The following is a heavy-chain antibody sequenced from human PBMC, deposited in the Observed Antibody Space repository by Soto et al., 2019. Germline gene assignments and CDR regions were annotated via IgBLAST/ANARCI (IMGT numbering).Heavy chain of an antibody. CDR2: ISSSSSYI. J-gene: IGHJ6*02. D-gene: IGHD6-6*01. CDR3: ARAIAARPYSYGMDV. CDR1: GFTFSSYS. V-gene: IGHV3-21*01. Sequence: GGSLRLSCAASGFTFSSYSMNWVRQAPGKGLEWVSSISSSSSYIYYADSVKGRFTISRDNAKSSLYLQMNSLRAEDTAVYYCARAIAARPYSYGMDVWGQGTTVTVSS.